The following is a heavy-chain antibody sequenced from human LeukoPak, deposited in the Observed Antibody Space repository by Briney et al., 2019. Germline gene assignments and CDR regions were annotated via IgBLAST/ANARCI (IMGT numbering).Heavy chain of an antibody. CDR1: GFTFDDYA. V-gene: IGHV3-9*03. CDR2: ISWNSGSI. Sequence: GRSLRLSCAASGFTFDDYAMHWVRQAPGKGLEWVSGISWNSGSIGYADSVKGRFTISRDNAKNSLYLQMNSLRAEDMALYYCAKAKYYYDSSGMALFDYWGQGTLVTVSS. J-gene: IGHJ4*02. CDR3: AKAKYYYDSSGMALFDY. D-gene: IGHD3-22*01.